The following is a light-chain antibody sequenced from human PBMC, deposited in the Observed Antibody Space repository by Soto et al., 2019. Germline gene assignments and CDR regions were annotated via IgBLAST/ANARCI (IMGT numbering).Light chain of an antibody. J-gene: IGKJ5*01. V-gene: IGKV3-15*01. CDR2: GAS. CDR1: QSVSSN. CDR3: QQYNTWPPIT. Sequence: EIVMTQSPVTLSVSPGERATFSCRASQSVSSNLAWYQQKPGQAPRLLIYGASTRATGIPARFSGSGSGTEFTLTISSLQSEDFAVYFCQQYNTWPPITFGQGTRLEIK.